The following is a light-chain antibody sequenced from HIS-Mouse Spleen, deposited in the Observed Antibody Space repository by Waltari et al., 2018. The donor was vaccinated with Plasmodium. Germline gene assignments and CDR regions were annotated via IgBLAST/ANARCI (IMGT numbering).Light chain of an antibody. CDR1: ALPKKY. V-gene: IGLV3-10*01. Sequence: SYELTQPPSVSVSPGQTARITCSGDALPKKYAYWYQQKSGQAPVLVIYEDSKRPCGIPERFSGSSSGTIATLTISGAQVEDEADYYCYSTDSSGNHRVFGGGTKLTVL. CDR3: YSTDSSGNHRV. J-gene: IGLJ3*02. CDR2: EDS.